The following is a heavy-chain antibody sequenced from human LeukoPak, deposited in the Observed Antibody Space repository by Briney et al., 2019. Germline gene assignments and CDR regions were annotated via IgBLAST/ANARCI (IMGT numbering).Heavy chain of an antibody. CDR3: ARSQRGYGHYYDSSGFDY. CDR2: IYYSGST. Sequence: PSETLSLTCTVSGGSISSYYWSWIRQPPGKGLEWIGYIYYSGSTNYNPSLKSRVTISVDTSKNQFSLKLSSVTAADTAVYYCARSQRGYGHYYDSSGFDYWGQGTLVTVSS. J-gene: IGHJ4*02. D-gene: IGHD3-22*01. CDR1: GGSISSYY. V-gene: IGHV4-59*08.